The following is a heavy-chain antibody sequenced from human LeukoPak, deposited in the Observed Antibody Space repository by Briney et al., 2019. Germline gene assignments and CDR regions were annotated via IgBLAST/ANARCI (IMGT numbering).Heavy chain of an antibody. CDR2: INPNSGGT. CDR1: GYTFTGYY. CDR3: ARERVMVRGVRYIDFDY. Sequence: ASVKVSCKASGYTFTGYYIHWVRQAPGQGLEWMGWINPNSGGTNYAQKFQGRVTMTGDTSISTAYMELSRLRSDDTAVYYCARERVMVRGVRYIDFDYWGQGTLVTVSS. J-gene: IGHJ4*02. V-gene: IGHV1-2*02. D-gene: IGHD3-10*01.